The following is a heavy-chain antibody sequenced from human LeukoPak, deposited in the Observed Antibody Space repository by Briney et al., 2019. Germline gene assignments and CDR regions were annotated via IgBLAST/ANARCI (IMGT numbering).Heavy chain of an antibody. CDR1: GGSISSYY. V-gene: IGHV4-59*01. Sequence: SETLSLTCTVSGGSISSYYWSWIRQPPGRGREWIGYIYYSGSTNYNPSLKSRVTISVDTSKNQFSLKLSSVTAADTAVYYCAREDYDSSGYHFDYWGQGTLVTVSS. CDR3: AREDYDSSGYHFDY. J-gene: IGHJ4*02. CDR2: IYYSGST. D-gene: IGHD3-22*01.